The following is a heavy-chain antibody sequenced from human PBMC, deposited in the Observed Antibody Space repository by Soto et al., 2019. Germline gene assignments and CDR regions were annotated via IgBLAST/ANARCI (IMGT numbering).Heavy chain of an antibody. CDR2: INHSGNT. Sequence: SETLSLTCAVYGGSFSGYYWSWIRQPPGKGLEWIGEINHSGNTNYNPSLKSRVTISVDTSKNQFSLKLSSVTAADTAVYYCVDMIGQWLPRDWGQGTVVTVSS. CDR1: GGSFSGYY. V-gene: IGHV4-34*01. D-gene: IGHD6-19*01. CDR3: VDMIGQWLPRD. J-gene: IGHJ4*02.